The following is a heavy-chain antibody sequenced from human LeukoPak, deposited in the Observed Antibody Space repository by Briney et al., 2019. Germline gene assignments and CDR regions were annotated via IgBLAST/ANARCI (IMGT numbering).Heavy chain of an antibody. CDR2: IYHSGST. V-gene: IGHV4-30-2*01. D-gene: IGHD2-2*01. J-gene: IGHJ6*03. CDR3: ARAAVVKARGPFDMDV. Sequence: SETLSLTCTVSGGSISSGGYYWSWIRQPPGKGLEWIGYIYHSGSTYYNPSLKSRVTISVDRSKNQFSLRLSSVTAADTAVYYCARAAVVKARGPFDMDVWGKGTTVTVSS. CDR1: GGSISSGGYY.